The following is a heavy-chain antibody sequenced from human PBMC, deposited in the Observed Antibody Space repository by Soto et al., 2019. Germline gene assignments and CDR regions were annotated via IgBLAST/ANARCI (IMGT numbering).Heavy chain of an antibody. J-gene: IGHJ4*02. V-gene: IGHV6-1*01. Sequence: SQTLSLPCAISGDSVSSNSAAWNWISQSPSRGLEWLGRTYYRSNWYNDYALSVKSRITINPDTSKNQFSLQLNSVTPEDTAVYYCARYSDTGLDYWGQGTQVTVSS. CDR1: GDSVSSNSAA. CDR3: ARYSDTGLDY. D-gene: IGHD2-15*01. CDR2: TYYRSNWYN.